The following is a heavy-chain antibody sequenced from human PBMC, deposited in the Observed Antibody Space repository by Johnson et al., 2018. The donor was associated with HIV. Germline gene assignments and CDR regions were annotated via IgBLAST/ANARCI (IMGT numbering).Heavy chain of an antibody. CDR2: IYSGGTT. J-gene: IGHJ3*02. CDR3: AIGRGEFPRHAFDI. CDR1: GFTVSSNY. Sequence: VQLVESGGGLVQPGGSLRLSCAASGFTVSSNYMSWVRQAPGKGLEWVSVIYSGGTTHYADSVKGRFTISRDNSKNTLYLQMNSLRADDTAVYYCAIGRGEFPRHAFDIWGQGTMVTVSS. D-gene: IGHD3-10*01. V-gene: IGHV3-66*01.